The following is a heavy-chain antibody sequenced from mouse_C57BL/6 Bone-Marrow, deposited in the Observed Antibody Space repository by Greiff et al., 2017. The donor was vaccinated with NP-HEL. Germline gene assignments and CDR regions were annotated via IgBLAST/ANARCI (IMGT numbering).Heavy chain of an antibody. CDR1: GYTFTDYY. CDR3: ARKEDYYASYYFDY. D-gene: IGHD1-1*01. J-gene: IGHJ2*01. CDR2: IYPGSGNT. V-gene: IGHV1-76*01. Sequence: QVQLQQSGAELVRPGASVKLSCKASGYTFTDYYINWVKQRPGQGLEWIARIYPGSGNTYYNEKFKGKATLTAEKSSSTAYMQLSSLTSEDSAVYFCARKEDYYASYYFDYWGQGTTLTVSS.